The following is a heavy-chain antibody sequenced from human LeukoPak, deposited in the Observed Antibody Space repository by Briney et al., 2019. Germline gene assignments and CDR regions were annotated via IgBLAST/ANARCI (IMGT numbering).Heavy chain of an antibody. CDR3: ARGKRGFIYGSDF. CDR2: IWYDGSNK. Sequence: GGSLRLSCAASGFTFSSYTMNWVRQAPGKGLEWVALIWYDGSNKYYADSVKGRFSISRDNSKNTLSLQMNSLRVEDTALYYCARGKRGFIYGSDFWGQGTLVTVSS. CDR1: GFTFSSYT. J-gene: IGHJ4*02. D-gene: IGHD5-18*01. V-gene: IGHV3-33*08.